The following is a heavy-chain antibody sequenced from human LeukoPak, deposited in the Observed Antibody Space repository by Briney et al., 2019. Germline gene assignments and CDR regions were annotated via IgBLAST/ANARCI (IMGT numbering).Heavy chain of an antibody. CDR3: ARGRGAAAGSKNNYFDY. CDR2: INHSGST. Sequence: SETLSLTCAVYGGSFSGYYWSWIRQPPGKGLEWIGEINHSGSTNYNPSLKSRVTISVDTSKNQFSLKLSSVTAADTAVYYCARGRGAAAGSKNNYFDYWGQGTLVTVSS. D-gene: IGHD6-13*01. V-gene: IGHV4-34*01. CDR1: GGSFSGYY. J-gene: IGHJ4*02.